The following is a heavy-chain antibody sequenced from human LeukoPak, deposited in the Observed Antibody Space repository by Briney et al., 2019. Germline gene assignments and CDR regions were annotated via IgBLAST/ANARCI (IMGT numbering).Heavy chain of an antibody. D-gene: IGHD4/OR15-4a*01. V-gene: IGHV4-59*01. J-gene: IGHJ4*02. CDR2: IYYSGST. CDR1: GVSMSSYY. CDR3: ARRSSWGLWIDY. Sequence: SETLSLTCTVSGVSMSSYYWSWIRQPPGKGLEWIGYIYYSGSTNYNPSLKSRVTISVDTSKNQFSLKLSSVTAADTAVYYCARRSSWGLWIDYWGQGTLVTVSS.